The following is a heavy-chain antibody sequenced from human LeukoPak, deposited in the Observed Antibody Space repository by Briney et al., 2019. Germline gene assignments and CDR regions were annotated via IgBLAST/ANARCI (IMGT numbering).Heavy chain of an antibody. CDR3: ARHVRLTGLKGITIVPKDYFDY. D-gene: IGHD2-8*01. CDR2: INHSGST. J-gene: IGHJ4*02. Sequence: KPSETLSLTCAVYGGSFSGYYWSWIRQPPGKGLEWIGEINHSGSTNYNPSLKSRVTISVDTSKNQFSLKLSSVTAADTAVYYCARHVRLTGLKGITIVPKDYFDYWGQGTLVTVSS. CDR1: GGSFSGYY. V-gene: IGHV4-34*01.